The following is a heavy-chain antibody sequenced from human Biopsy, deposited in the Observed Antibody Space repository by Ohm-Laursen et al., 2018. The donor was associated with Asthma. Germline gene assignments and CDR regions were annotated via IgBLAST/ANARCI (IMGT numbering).Heavy chain of an antibody. CDR2: IDWEEDK. V-gene: IGHV2-70*04. D-gene: IGHD1-14*01. Sequence: PTQTLTLTCSFSGFSLSSSGANVNWIRQPPGKALEWLARIDWEEDKFYSTSLRTRLTISKGSSEDQVALTMTNMGPVDTATYYCTRHNDYWGPGILVTVSS. CDR1: GFSLSSSGAN. J-gene: IGHJ4*02. CDR3: TRHNDY.